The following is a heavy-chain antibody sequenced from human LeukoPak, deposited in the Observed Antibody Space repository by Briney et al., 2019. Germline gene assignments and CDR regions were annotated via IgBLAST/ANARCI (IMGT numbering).Heavy chain of an antibody. D-gene: IGHD6-13*01. V-gene: IGHV4-59*08. CDR3: ARQGAAGSFDY. Sequence: SETLSLTCTVSGGSISSYYWSWIRQPPGKGLEWIGYIYYSGSTNYNPSLKSRVTISVDMSKNQFSLKVSSVTAADTAVYYCARQGAAGSFDYWGQGTLVTVSS. J-gene: IGHJ4*02. CDR2: IYYSGST. CDR1: GGSISSYY.